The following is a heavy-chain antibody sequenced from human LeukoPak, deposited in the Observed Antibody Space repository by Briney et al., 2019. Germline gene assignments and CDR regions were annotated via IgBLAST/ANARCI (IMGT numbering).Heavy chain of an antibody. Sequence: GGSLRLSCAASGFTFSSYAMHWVRQAPGKGLEWVANIKQDGSEKYYVDSVKGRFTISRDNAKNSLYLQMNSLRAEDTAVYYCARAYSSGWYSPPYFDYWGQGTLVTVSS. V-gene: IGHV3-7*01. CDR1: GFTFSSYA. J-gene: IGHJ4*02. CDR2: IKQDGSEK. D-gene: IGHD6-19*01. CDR3: ARAYSSGWYSPPYFDY.